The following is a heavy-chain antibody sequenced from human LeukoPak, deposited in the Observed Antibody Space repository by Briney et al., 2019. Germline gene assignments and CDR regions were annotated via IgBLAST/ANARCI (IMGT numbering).Heavy chain of an antibody. CDR2: IRYDGSNK. V-gene: IGHV3-30*02. Sequence: GGSLRLSCAASGFTFSSYGMHWLRQAPGKGLEWVAFIRYDGSNKYHGDSVRGRFTISRDNSKNTLYLQMNSLTPEDTAFYYCAKPSTITIFGVGTNWFDPWGQGTLVTVSS. CDR3: AKPSTITIFGVGTNWFDP. CDR1: GFTFSSYG. J-gene: IGHJ5*02. D-gene: IGHD3-3*01.